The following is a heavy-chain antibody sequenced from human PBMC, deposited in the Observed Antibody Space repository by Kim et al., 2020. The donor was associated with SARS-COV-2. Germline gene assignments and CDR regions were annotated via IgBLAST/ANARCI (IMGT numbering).Heavy chain of an antibody. CDR1: GYTFTSYY. D-gene: IGHD3-10*01. CDR3: ARDMGPLWFGELLGLGYDY. Sequence: ASVKVSCKASGYTFTSYYMHWVRQAPGQGLEWMGIINPSGGSTSYAQKFQGRVTMTRDTSTSTVYMELSSLRSEDTAVYYCARDMGPLWFGELLGLGYDYWGQGTLVTVSS. V-gene: IGHV1-46*01. CDR2: INPSGGST. J-gene: IGHJ4*02.